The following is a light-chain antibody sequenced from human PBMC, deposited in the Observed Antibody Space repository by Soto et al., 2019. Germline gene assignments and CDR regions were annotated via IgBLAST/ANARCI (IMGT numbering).Light chain of an antibody. J-gene: IGKJ2*01. Sequence: EIVLTQSPVTLSVSPGESATLSCRASQSVFNKLAWYQQKPGQAPRLLIHAASTRTVGIPARFSASGSGTEFTLTISSLQSEDFAVYYCQQYNNWPYTFGQGTKLQIK. CDR2: AAS. CDR1: QSVFNK. CDR3: QQYNNWPYT. V-gene: IGKV3-15*01.